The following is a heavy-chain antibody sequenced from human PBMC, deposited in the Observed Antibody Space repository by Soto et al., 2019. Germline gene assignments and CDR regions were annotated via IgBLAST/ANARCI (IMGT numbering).Heavy chain of an antibody. CDR2: IYNDGTYS. J-gene: IGHJ4*02. Sequence: GGSLRLSCAASGFIFKVYWMHWVRQSPGKGLVWISRIYNDGTYSDYADSVRGRFTISRDNVNDTLYLQMNNLRAEDSGLYYCTRGPRPISTGTGAYWGQGTQVTVSS. D-gene: IGHD3-10*01. V-gene: IGHV3-74*01. CDR3: TRGPRPISTGTGAY. CDR1: GFIFKVYW.